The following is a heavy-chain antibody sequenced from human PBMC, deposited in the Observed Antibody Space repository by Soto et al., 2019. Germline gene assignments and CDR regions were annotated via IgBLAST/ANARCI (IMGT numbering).Heavy chain of an antibody. Sequence: ASVKVSCKTSGATFSSYAITWVRQAPGQGLEWMGGIVPTVGTSTYAQKFQGRVTITADKFTNTVYMELSSLRSDDTAVYYCVRVVAIPGYPDNWGQGTLVTVSS. CDR3: VRVVAIPGYPDN. D-gene: IGHD5-12*01. J-gene: IGHJ4*02. CDR2: IVPTVGTS. CDR1: GATFSSYA. V-gene: IGHV1-69*06.